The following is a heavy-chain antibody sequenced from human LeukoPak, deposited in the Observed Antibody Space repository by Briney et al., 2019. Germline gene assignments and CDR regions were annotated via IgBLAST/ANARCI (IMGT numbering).Heavy chain of an antibody. J-gene: IGHJ5*02. CDR2: ISAYNGNT. V-gene: IGHV1-18*01. D-gene: IGHD4-23*01. CDR1: GYTFTSYG. CDR3: ARTPSLGVVTPDDWFDP. Sequence: RASVKVSCKASGYTFTSYGISWVRQAPGQGLEWMGWISAYNGNTNYAQKLQGRVTMTTDTSTSTAYMELRSLRSDDTAVYYCARTPSLGVVTPDDWFDPWGQGTLVTVSS.